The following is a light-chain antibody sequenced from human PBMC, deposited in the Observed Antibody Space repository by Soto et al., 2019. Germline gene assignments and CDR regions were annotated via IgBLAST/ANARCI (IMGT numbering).Light chain of an antibody. CDR1: SGHSSYI. J-gene: IGLJ3*02. V-gene: IGLV4-60*02. CDR2: LEGSGSY. CDR3: EPWDSSTHGV. Sequence: QPVLTQSSSASASLGSSVKLTCTLNSGHSSYIIAWHQQQPGKAPRYLMKLEGSGSYNKGSGVPDRFSGSSSGADRYLTTSNLRFEDEADYYCEPWDSSTHGVFGGGTKLTVL.